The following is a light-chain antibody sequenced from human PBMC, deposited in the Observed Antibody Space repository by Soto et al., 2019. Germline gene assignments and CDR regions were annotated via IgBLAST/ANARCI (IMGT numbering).Light chain of an antibody. Sequence: EIVLTQSPGTLSLSPGERATLSCRASQSVSSSYLAWYQQKPGQAPRLLIYGASGRATGIPDRFSGSGSGKEFTLTIRRLEPEDFAVYYCQQYGSSPPVTFGQGTRLEIK. CDR3: QQYGSSPPVT. CDR1: QSVSSSY. J-gene: IGKJ5*01. CDR2: GAS. V-gene: IGKV3-20*01.